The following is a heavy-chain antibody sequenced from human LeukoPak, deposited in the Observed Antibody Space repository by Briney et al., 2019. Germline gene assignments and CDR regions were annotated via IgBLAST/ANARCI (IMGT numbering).Heavy chain of an antibody. CDR2: IYYSGRT. CDR1: CGSISSSSYY. V-gene: IGHV4-39*01. CDR3: VRVSGYDSASIDY. J-gene: IGHJ4*02. D-gene: IGHD5-12*01. Sequence: PSETLSHTRTVSCGSISSSSYYWGWARQPPGKGLEWIGCIYYSGRTYYNPSLKSRVTISVDPSKNPFSLKLSSATPARLVVYYCVRVSGYDSASIDYWGQETLGTVSS.